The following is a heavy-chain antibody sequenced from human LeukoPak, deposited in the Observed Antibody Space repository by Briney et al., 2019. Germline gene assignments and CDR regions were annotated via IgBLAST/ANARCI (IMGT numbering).Heavy chain of an antibody. CDR3: ARDSSSWDLYYYYMDV. J-gene: IGHJ6*03. V-gene: IGHV1-8*01. D-gene: IGHD6-13*01. Sequence: ASVKVSCTASGYTFTSYDINWVRQATGQGLEWMGWMNPNSGNTGYAQKFQGRVTMTRNTSISTAYMELSSLRSEDTAVYYCARDSSSWDLYYYYMDVWGKGTTVTVSS. CDR1: GYTFTSYD. CDR2: MNPNSGNT.